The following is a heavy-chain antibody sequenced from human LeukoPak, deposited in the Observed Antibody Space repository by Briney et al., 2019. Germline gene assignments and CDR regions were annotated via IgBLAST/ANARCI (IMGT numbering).Heavy chain of an antibody. V-gene: IGHV3-11*01. J-gene: IGHJ4*02. D-gene: IGHD6-13*01. CDR1: GFTFSDYY. CDR2: ISGSGSTI. Sequence: GGSLRLSCAASGFTFSDYYMSWIRQAPGKGLGWVSYISGSGSTIYYADSVKGRFTISRDNAKNSLYLQMNSLRAEDTAVYYCARSSSWFPSYFAYWGQGTVVTVSS. CDR3: ARSSSWFPSYFAY.